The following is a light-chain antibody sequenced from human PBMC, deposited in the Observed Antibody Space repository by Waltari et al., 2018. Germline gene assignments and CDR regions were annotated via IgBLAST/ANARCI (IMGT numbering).Light chain of an antibody. CDR2: WAS. V-gene: IGKV4-1*01. CDR3: QQYYSTPRT. CDR1: QSVLYSSNNKNY. Sequence: DIVMTQSPDSLAVYLGERATINCKPSQSVLYSSNNKNYLAWYQQKPGQPPKLLIYWASTRQSGVPDRFSGSGSGTDFTLTISSLQAEDVAVYYCQQYYSTPRTFGQGTKVEIK. J-gene: IGKJ1*01.